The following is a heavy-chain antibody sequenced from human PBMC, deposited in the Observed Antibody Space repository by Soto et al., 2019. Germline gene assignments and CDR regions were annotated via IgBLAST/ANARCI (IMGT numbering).Heavy chain of an antibody. D-gene: IGHD2-15*01. V-gene: IGHV1-3*01. J-gene: IGHJ4*02. CDR2: INAGNGNT. CDR1: GYTFTSYA. CDR3: AREVVVVAANQLNYFDY. Sequence: ASVKVSCKASGYTFTSYAMHWVRQAPGQRLEWMGWINAGNGNTKYSQKFQGRVTITRDTSASTAYMELSSLRSEDTAVYYCAREVVVVAANQLNYFDYRAQRTPVTVSS.